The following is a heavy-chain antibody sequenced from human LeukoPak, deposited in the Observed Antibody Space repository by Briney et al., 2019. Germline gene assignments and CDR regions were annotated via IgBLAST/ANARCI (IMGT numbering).Heavy chain of an antibody. CDR2: INPNSGGT. V-gene: IGHV1-2*02. Sequence: ASVKVSCKASGYTFTGYYMHWVRQAPGQGLEWMGWINPNSGGTNYAQKFQGRVTMTRDTSISTAYMELSRLRSDDTAVYYCARDLGDIVATWVGFVDYWGQGTLVTVSS. J-gene: IGHJ4*02. D-gene: IGHD5-12*01. CDR1: GYTFTGYY. CDR3: ARDLGDIVATWVGFVDY.